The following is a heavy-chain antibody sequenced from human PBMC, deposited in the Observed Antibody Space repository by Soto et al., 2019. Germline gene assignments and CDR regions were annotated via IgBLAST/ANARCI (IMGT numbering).Heavy chain of an antibody. CDR1: GYSISSGYY. CDR3: ARGGTTVRKNWFDP. Sequence: SETLSLTXAVSGYSISSGYYWGWIRQPPGKGLEWIGSIYHSGSTYYNPSLKSRVTISVDTSKNQFSLKLSSVTAADTAVYYCARGGTTVRKNWFDPWGQGTLVTVSS. J-gene: IGHJ5*02. V-gene: IGHV4-38-2*01. CDR2: IYHSGST. D-gene: IGHD4-17*01.